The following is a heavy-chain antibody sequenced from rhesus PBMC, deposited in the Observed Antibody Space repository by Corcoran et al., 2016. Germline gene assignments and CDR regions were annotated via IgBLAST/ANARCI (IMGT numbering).Heavy chain of an antibody. CDR3: ARLSSWSRRFDV. D-gene: IGHD6-13*01. CDR2: IPYSGSP. CDR1: GGSISSGYYY. V-gene: IGHV4-122*02. J-gene: IGHJ5-1*01. Sequence: QVQLQESGPGLVKPSETLSLTCAVSGGSISSGYYYWSWIRQPPGKGLEWIGSIPYSGSPSYHPSRKGRVTIPRDTSKNQFSLKLSSVTAADTAVYYCARLSSWSRRFDVWGAGVLVTVSS.